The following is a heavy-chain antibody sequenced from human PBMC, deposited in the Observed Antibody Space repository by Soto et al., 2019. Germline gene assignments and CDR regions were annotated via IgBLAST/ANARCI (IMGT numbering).Heavy chain of an antibody. CDR2: ISGGGDST. D-gene: IGHD3-22*01. CDR3: AKEGDSSGYYCSKDY. V-gene: IGHV3-23*01. J-gene: IGHJ4*02. Sequence: TGGSLRLSCAASGFTFSSYAMSWVRQAPGKGLEWVSGISGGGDSTYYANSVKGRFTISRDNSKNTLYLQMNSLRAEDTAVYYCAKEGDSSGYYCSKDYWSQGTLVTVSS. CDR1: GFTFSSYA.